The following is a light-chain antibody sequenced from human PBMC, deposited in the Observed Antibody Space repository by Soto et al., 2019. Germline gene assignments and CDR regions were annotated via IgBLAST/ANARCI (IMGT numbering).Light chain of an antibody. CDR3: QQYDSTPIT. CDR1: QSVLYSSNNKNY. J-gene: IGKJ5*01. V-gene: IGKV4-1*01. Sequence: DIVMTQSPDSLAVSLGERATINCKSSQSVLYSSNNKNYLAWYQQKPGQPPKLLIYWASTRESVVPDRFSGRGSGTDFTLTFSSLQAGDVAGYYFQQYDSTPITFGHGTRLEIK. CDR2: WAS.